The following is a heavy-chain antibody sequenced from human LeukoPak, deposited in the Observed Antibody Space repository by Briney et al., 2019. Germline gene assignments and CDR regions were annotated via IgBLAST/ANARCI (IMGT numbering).Heavy chain of an antibody. V-gene: IGHV4-4*07. Sequence: SETLSLTCTVSDGSISGYYWSWIRQPAGKGLEWIGRIYSSGSTNYNPSLKSRVTMSVDTSKNQSSLKLSSVTAADTAVYYCARNYGGAYYLDYWGQGTLVTVSS. CDR3: ARNYGGAYYLDY. D-gene: IGHD4/OR15-4a*01. CDR1: DGSISGYY. CDR2: IYSSGST. J-gene: IGHJ4*02.